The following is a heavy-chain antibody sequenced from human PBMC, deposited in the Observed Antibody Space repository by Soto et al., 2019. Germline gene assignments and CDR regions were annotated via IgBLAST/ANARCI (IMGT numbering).Heavy chain of an antibody. D-gene: IGHD1-26*01. CDR2: ISGSGGST. Sequence: GGSLRLSCAASGFTFSSYAMSWVRQAPGKGLEWVSVISGSGGSTYYADSVKGRFTISRDNSKNTLYLQMNSLRAEDTAVYYCANPFRRRGAYWGQGTLVTVSS. J-gene: IGHJ4*02. CDR3: ANPFRRRGAY. CDR1: GFTFSSYA. V-gene: IGHV3-23*01.